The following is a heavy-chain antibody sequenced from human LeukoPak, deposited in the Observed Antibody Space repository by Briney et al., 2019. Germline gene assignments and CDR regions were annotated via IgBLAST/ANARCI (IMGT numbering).Heavy chain of an antibody. J-gene: IGHJ4*02. CDR3: ARDQSGSYIFDY. Sequence: SETLSLTCTVSGGSISSYYWSWIRQPPGKGLEWIGYIYYSGGTNYNPSLKSRVTISVDTSKNQFSLKLSSVTAADTAVYYCARDQSGSYIFDYWGQGTLVTVSS. V-gene: IGHV4-59*01. CDR1: GGSISSYY. CDR2: IYYSGGT. D-gene: IGHD1-26*01.